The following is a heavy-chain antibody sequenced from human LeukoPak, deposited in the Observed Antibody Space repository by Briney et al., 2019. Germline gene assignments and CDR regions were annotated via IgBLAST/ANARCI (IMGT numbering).Heavy chain of an antibody. J-gene: IGHJ6*03. CDR3: ARAMSYSSSWYAYYYYYMDV. D-gene: IGHD6-13*01. V-gene: IGHV3-21*01. CDR2: ISSSSSYI. Sequence: GGSLRLSCAASGFTFSSYSMNWVRQAPGKGLEWVSSISSSSSYIYYADSVKGRFTISRDNAKNSLYLQMNSLRAEDTAVYYCARAMSYSSSWYAYYYYYMDVWGKGTTVTVSS. CDR1: GFTFSSYS.